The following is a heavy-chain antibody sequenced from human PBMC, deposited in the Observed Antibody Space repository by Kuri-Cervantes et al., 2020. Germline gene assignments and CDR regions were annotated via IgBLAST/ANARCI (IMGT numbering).Heavy chain of an antibody. V-gene: IGHV3-74*01. CDR1: GFTFSSSW. J-gene: IGHJ4*02. Sequence: GGSLRLSCAASGFTFSSSWLLWVRQAPGKGLVWVSHINRDGSTTAYADSVKGRFTISRDNAENTLYLQMSSLRAEDTAVYYCARDWDSSGYYRSFDYWGQGTLVTVSS. CDR3: ARDWDSSGYYRSFDY. CDR2: INRDGSTT. D-gene: IGHD3-22*01.